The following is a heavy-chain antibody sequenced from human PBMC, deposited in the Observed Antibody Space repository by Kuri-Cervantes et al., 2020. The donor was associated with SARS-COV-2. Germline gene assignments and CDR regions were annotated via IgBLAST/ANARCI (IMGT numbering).Heavy chain of an antibody. CDR3: ARPGGFLDV. CDR2: INHSGST. D-gene: IGHD4-23*01. V-gene: IGHV4-34*01. CDR1: GGSFSSYY. J-gene: IGHJ6*04. Sequence: SETLSLTCAVYGGSFSSYYWSWIRQPPGKGLEWIGEINHSGSTNYNPSLKSRVTISVDTSNNQFSLKLSSVTAADTAVYYCARPGGFLDVWGKGTTVTVSS.